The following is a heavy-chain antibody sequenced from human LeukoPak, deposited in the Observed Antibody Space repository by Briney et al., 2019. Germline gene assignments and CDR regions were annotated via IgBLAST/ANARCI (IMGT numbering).Heavy chain of an antibody. V-gene: IGHV3-33*05. CDR2: ISYNGGYR. J-gene: IGHJ4*02. CDR1: EFTFTTYG. CDR3: ATQQGGNPAY. Sequence: GGSLRLSCTASEFTFTTYGLHWVRQAPGKGLEWVAVISYNGGYRHHADSVKGRFTISRDDSKNTLFLQMSSLRAEDTAVYYCATQQGGNPAYWGQGTLVTVSS. D-gene: IGHD1-14*01.